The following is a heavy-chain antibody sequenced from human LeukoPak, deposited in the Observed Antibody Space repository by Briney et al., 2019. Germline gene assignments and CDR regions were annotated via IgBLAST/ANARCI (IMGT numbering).Heavy chain of an antibody. CDR3: ARHLSGITGYTYGRGIDY. CDR2: ISSSGSTI. CDR1: GFTFSDYY. V-gene: IGHV3-11*04. Sequence: GGSLRLSCAASGFTFSDYYMSWIRQAPGKGLEWVSYISSSGSTIYYADSVKGRFTISRDNAKNSLYLQMNSLRAEDTAVYYCARHLSGITGYTYGRGIDYWGQGTLVTVSS. J-gene: IGHJ4*02. D-gene: IGHD5-18*01.